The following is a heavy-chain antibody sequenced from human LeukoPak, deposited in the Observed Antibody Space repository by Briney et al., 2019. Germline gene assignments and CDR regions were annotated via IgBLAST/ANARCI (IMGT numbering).Heavy chain of an antibody. CDR3: ARQRSSLGD. V-gene: IGHV5-10-1*01. Sequence: KPGESLGISCKGSGYSFTSYWISWVPQIPGKGLEWIGQIDPIDSYTTYSPSFEGHVTISVDKSITTAYLQWSSPEASDTDMYFCARQRSSLGDWGQGTLVTVSS. D-gene: IGHD2-2*01. CDR2: IDPIDSYT. CDR1: GYSFTSYW. J-gene: IGHJ4*02.